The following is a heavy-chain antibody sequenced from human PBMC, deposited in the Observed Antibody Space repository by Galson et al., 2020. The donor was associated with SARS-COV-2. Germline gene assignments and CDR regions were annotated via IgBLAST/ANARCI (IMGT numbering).Heavy chain of an antibody. Sequence: ETSETLSLTCTVSGGSISTYYWNWIRQPPGKGLDWIGDIYYSGTTNYNPALKSRVTISVDTSKNQFSLKLNSVTAADTAVYYCARDVRGGYTHWYFDLWGRGTLVTVSS. J-gene: IGHJ2*01. CDR1: GGSISTYY. D-gene: IGHD5-12*01. CDR2: IYYSGTT. V-gene: IGHV4-59*01. CDR3: ARDVRGGYTHWYFDL.